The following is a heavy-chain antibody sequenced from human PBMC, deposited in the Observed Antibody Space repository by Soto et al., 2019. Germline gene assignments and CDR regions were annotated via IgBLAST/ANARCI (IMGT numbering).Heavy chain of an antibody. V-gene: IGHV4-31*02. Sequence: SETLSLTCTASGGAISSGGSYWTWLRPQPGQGLEWIGYMYHSGSANYNPSIKSRVSISRSTTKSQFSLKLSSLTAADTAVYYCATNGDYYDGSGPKYFAHWGQGTLVTVSS. CDR3: ATNGDYYDGSGPKYFAH. D-gene: IGHD3-22*01. J-gene: IGHJ1*01. CDR2: MYHSGSA. CDR1: GGAISSGGSY.